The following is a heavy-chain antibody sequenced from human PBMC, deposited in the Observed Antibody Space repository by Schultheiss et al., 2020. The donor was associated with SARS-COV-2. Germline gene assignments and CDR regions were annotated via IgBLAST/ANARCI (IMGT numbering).Heavy chain of an antibody. CDR2: ISPYNGNT. CDR1: GYTFTGYY. V-gene: IGHV1-18*04. Sequence: ASVKVSCKASGYTFTGYYMHWVRQAPGQGLEWMGWISPYNGNTNYAQKLQGRVTITTDTSTSTAYMELRSLRSDDTAVYYCARKDYGDYDFDYWGQGTLVTVSS. D-gene: IGHD4-17*01. J-gene: IGHJ4*02. CDR3: ARKDYGDYDFDY.